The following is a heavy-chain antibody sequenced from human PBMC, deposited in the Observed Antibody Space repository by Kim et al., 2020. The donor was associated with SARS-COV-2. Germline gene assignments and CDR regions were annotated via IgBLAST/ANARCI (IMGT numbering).Heavy chain of an antibody. J-gene: IGHJ6*02. D-gene: IGHD3-9*01. CDR3: ARDREYYDILTGYLRGGGIYYYYGMDV. Sequence: GGSLRLSCAASGFTFSSYAMHWVRQAPGKGLEWVAVISYDGSNKYYADSVKGRFTISRDNSKNTLYLQMNSLRAGDTAVYYCARDREYYDILTGYLRGGGIYYYYGMDVWGQGTTVTVSS. CDR1: GFTFSSYA. CDR2: ISYDGSNK. V-gene: IGHV3-30*04.